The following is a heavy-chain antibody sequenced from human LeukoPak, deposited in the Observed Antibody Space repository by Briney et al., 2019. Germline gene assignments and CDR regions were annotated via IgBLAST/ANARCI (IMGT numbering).Heavy chain of an antibody. D-gene: IGHD6-6*01. Sequence: PGGSLRLSCAASGFTFSIYAMTWVRQTPGKGLEWVSTITGSGGGTYYADSVKGRFTISRDNSKNTLYLQMNSLRAEDTAVYYCAASIAALPGAYYYYGMDVWGQGTTVTVSS. J-gene: IGHJ6*02. CDR1: GFTFSIYA. CDR2: ITGSGGGT. V-gene: IGHV3-23*01. CDR3: AASIAALPGAYYYYGMDV.